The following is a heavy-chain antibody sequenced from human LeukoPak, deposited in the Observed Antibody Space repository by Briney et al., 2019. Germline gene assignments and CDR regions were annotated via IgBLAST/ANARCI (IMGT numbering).Heavy chain of an antibody. J-gene: IGHJ4*02. CDR2: IYYNGGST. V-gene: IGHV3-20*04. D-gene: IGHD6-19*01. CDR3: ARPGIALAGDY. Sequence: PGGSLRLSCAASGFTFDDYGMSWVRQAPGKGLEWVSGIYYNGGSTGYADSVKGRFTISRDNAKNSLYLHMNSLRAEDTAVYYCARPGIALAGDYWGQGALVTVSS. CDR1: GFTFDDYG.